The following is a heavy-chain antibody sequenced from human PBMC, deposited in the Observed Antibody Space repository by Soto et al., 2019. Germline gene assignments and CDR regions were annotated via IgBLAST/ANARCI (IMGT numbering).Heavy chain of an antibody. Sequence: EVQLVESGGGLVQPGGSLRLSCIASGLTFSDYWMSWVRQVPGKGLEWVAYIKHDGSEKYYVDSVKGRVTISRDKAKNSLYLQINSLRVEDTALYYCATKKGAVGSMPLDYWGQGTQVTVSS. V-gene: IGHV3-7*01. CDR1: GLTFSDYW. CDR2: IKHDGSEK. J-gene: IGHJ4*02. D-gene: IGHD6-13*01. CDR3: ATKKGAVGSMPLDY.